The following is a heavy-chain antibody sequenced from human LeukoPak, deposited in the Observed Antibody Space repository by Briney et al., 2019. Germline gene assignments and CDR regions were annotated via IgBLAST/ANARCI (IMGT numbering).Heavy chain of an antibody. CDR1: GFTFSSYG. CDR3: AKGRDTAMVTTFDY. D-gene: IGHD5-18*01. Sequence: GGSLRLSCAASGFTFSSYGMHWVRQAPGKGLEWVAVIWYDGSNKYYADSVKGRFTISRDNSKNTLYLQMNSLRAEDTAVYYCAKGRDTAMVTTFDYWGQGTLVTVSS. V-gene: IGHV3-33*06. J-gene: IGHJ4*02. CDR2: IWYDGSNK.